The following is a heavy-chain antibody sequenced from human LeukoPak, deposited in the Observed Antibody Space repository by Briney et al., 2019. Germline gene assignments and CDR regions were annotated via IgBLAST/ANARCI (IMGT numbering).Heavy chain of an antibody. D-gene: IGHD6-19*01. Sequence: GGSLRLSCAASGFTFTDYTIHWVRQAPGKGLVWVSRIRGDGTGTTYADSVKGRFTISRGNAKNTLHLQMNSLRAEDTAVYYCARSSEVAGTFDHWGQGTLVTVSS. CDR2: IRGDGTGT. CDR3: ARSSEVAGTFDH. V-gene: IGHV3-74*01. CDR1: GFTFTDYT. J-gene: IGHJ4*02.